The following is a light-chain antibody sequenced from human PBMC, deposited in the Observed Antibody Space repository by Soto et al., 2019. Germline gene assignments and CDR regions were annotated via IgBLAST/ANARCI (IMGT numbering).Light chain of an antibody. CDR2: GVT. CDR3: SSFTTNRIYV. CDR1: HNDIGTYDY. V-gene: IGLV2-14*03. Sequence: SPPSSVPGSPGQAVTISCTGNHNDIGTYDYVSWYQQHPGRAPRLLIHGVTTRPSGISDRFSASKSGLTASLTISGLQPEDEADYYCSSFTTNRIYVFGPGTKVTAL. J-gene: IGLJ1*01.